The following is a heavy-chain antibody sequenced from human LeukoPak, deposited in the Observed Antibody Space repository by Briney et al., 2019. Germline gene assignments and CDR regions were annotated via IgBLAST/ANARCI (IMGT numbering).Heavy chain of an antibody. V-gene: IGHV1-2*02. CDR2: INPNSGGT. CDR1: GYTFTGYY. J-gene: IGHJ4*02. CDR3: ARWKWELGTYYFDY. Sequence: ASVKVSCKASGYTFTGYYMHWVRQAPGQGLEWMGWINPNSGGTNYAQKFQGRVTMTRDTSISTAYMELSRLRSDDTAVYYRARWKWELGTYYFDYWGQGTLVTVSS. D-gene: IGHD1-26*01.